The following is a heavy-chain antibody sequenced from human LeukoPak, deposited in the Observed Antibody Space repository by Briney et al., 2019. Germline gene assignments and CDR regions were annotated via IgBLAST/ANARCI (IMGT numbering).Heavy chain of an antibody. J-gene: IGHJ4*02. V-gene: IGHV3-23*01. CDR1: GFTFSNYA. D-gene: IGHD2-15*01. CDR3: ARQLGYCSDGSCYFDF. CDR2: ISTDGGNT. Sequence: GGSLRLSCAASGFTFSNYAMSWVRQAPGRGLEWISAISTDGGNTYYADSVKGRFTISRDKSKNTAHLQMNSLRAEDTAVYHCARQLGYCSDGSCYFDFWGQETLVTVSS.